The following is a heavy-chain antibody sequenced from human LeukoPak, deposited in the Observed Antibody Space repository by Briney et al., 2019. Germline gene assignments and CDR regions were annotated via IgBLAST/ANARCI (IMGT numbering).Heavy chain of an antibody. CDR1: GFTFSSYG. D-gene: IGHD1-1*01. CDR2: IWSDGNNN. CDR3: ARDRGNYYGDY. Sequence: GGSLRLSCAASGFTFSSYGMHWVRQAPGKGLEWVAIIWSDGNNNYYADSVKGRFTIFRDNSKKTVYLQMNSLRAEDTAVYYCARDRGNYYGDYWGQGTLVTVSS. V-gene: IGHV3-33*08. J-gene: IGHJ4*02.